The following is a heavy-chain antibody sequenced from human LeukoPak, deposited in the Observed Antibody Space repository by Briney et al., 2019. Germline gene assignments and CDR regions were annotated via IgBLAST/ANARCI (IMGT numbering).Heavy chain of an antibody. J-gene: IGHJ4*02. CDR3: AKDGVYDFWSGPPTPADY. Sequence: GGSLRLSCAASGFTFSSYAMSWVRQAPGKGLERVSAISGSGGSTYYADSVKGRFTISRDNSKNTLYLQMNSLRAEDTAVYYCAKDGVYDFWSGPPTPADYWGQGTLVTVSS. V-gene: IGHV3-23*01. CDR1: GFTFSSYA. CDR2: ISGSGGST. D-gene: IGHD3-3*01.